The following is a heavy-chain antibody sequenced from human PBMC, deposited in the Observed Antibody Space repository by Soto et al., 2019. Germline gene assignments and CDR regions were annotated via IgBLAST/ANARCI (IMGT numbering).Heavy chain of an antibody. CDR1: EITVSSYY. V-gene: IGHV3-53*01. CDR3: ARDNYDFWSGSQNYYYGMDV. J-gene: IGHJ6*02. CDR2: IYSGGST. D-gene: IGHD3-3*01. Sequence: GGSLRLSCAASEITVSSYYMSWVRQAPGKGLEWVSVIYSGGSTYYADSVKGRFTISRDNSKNTLYLQMNSLRAEDTAVYYCARDNYDFWSGSQNYYYGMDVWGQGTTVTVSS.